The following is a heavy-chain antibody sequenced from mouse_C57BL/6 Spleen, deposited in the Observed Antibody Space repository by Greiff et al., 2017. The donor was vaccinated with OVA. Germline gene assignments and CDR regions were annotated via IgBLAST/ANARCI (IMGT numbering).Heavy chain of an antibody. D-gene: IGHD4-1*01. CDR1: GYTFTGYW. CDR2: ILPGSGNT. CDR3: ARGRTGTGYFDV. V-gene: IGHV1-9*01. Sequence: QVQLQQSGAELMKPGASVKLSCKATGYTFTGYWIEWVKQRPGHGLEWIGEILPGSGNTNYNEKFKGKATFTADTSSNTAYMQLSSLTTEDSAIYYCARGRTGTGYFDVWGTGTTVTVSS. J-gene: IGHJ1*03.